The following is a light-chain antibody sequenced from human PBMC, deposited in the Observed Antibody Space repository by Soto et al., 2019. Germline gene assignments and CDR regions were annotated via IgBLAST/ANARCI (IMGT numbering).Light chain of an antibody. CDR2: DAS. Sequence: DIQMTQSPSTLSASVGDRVTITCRASQSISRWLAWYQQKPGKAPNLLIYDASTLHSGVPSRFSGSGSGTEFTLTITNLQPDDFATYFCQHYNTPWTFGQGTNVEIK. V-gene: IGKV1-5*01. J-gene: IGKJ1*01. CDR1: QSISRW. CDR3: QHYNTPWT.